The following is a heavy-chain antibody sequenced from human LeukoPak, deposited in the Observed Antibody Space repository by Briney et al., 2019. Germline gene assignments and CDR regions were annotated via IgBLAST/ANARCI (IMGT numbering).Heavy chain of an antibody. CDR1: GGSFSGYY. D-gene: IGHD3-3*01. CDR2: INHSGST. Sequence: PSETLSLTCAVYGGSFSGYYWSWIRQPPGKGLEWIGEINHSGSTNYNPSLKSRVTISVDTSKNQFSLKLSSVTAADTAVYYCARKRYYDFWSGYQHYYFDYWGQGTLVTVSS. CDR3: ARKRYYDFWSGYQHYYFDY. J-gene: IGHJ4*02. V-gene: IGHV4-34*01.